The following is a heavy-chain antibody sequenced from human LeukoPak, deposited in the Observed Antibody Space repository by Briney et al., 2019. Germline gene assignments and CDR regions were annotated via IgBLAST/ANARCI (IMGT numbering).Heavy chain of an antibody. CDR3: TRAHFSGSYYLDY. J-gene: IGHJ4*02. CDR1: GFTSGDYA. Sequence: GGSLRLSCTASGFTSGDYAMSWVRQAPGKGLEWVGFIRSKAYGGTTEYAASVKARISISRDDSKNIAYVQMNSLKTEDTAVYYCTRAHFSGSYYLDYRGQGTLVTVSS. V-gene: IGHV3-49*04. CDR2: IRSKAYGGTT. D-gene: IGHD1-26*01.